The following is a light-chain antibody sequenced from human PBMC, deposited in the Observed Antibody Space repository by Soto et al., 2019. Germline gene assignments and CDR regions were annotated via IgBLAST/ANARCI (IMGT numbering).Light chain of an antibody. CDR1: SSDVGGYND. CDR3: CSYAGSYTWV. V-gene: IGLV2-11*01. J-gene: IGLJ3*02. CDR2: DVS. Sequence: QSALTQPRSVSGSPGQSVTLSCTGTSSDVGGYNDVSWYQQHPGKAPKLMIYDVSKRPSGVPDRFSGSKSGNTASLTISGLHAEDEADYYCCSYAGSYTWVFGGGTKLTVL.